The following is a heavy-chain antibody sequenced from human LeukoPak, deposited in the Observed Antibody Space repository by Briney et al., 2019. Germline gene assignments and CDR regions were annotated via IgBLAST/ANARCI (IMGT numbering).Heavy chain of an antibody. J-gene: IGHJ4*02. D-gene: IGHD6-6*01. CDR3: AREGPLGQLVDY. Sequence: SETLSLTCTVSGGSISGYYWGWIRQPPGKGLDWIGNIYYSGSTNYNPSLESRVIISVDTSKNQFSLKLSSMTAADTAVYYCAREGPLGQLVDYWGQGTLVTVSS. CDR1: GGSISGYY. V-gene: IGHV4-59*01. CDR2: IYYSGST.